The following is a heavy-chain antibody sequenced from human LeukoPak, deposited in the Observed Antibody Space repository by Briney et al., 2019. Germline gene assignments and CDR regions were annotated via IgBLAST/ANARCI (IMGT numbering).Heavy chain of an antibody. CDR1: GGSISSSSYY. CDR3: ARQNPYTTSSFFYYMDV. D-gene: IGHD2-2*02. J-gene: IGHJ6*03. Sequence: SETLSLTCTVSGGSISSSSYYWGWIRQPPGKGLEWIGSIYYTGSIYYNPSLKSRITMSEDKSKNQFSLKPSSVTAADTAVYYCARQNPYTTSSFFYYMDVWGKGTTVTVSS. V-gene: IGHV4-39*01. CDR2: IYYTGSI.